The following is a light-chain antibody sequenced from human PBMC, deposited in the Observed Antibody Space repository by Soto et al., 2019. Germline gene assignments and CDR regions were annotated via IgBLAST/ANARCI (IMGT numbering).Light chain of an antibody. CDR3: SSCTGSTTLV. CDR1: SSDIGGYKY. Sequence: QSALTQPASVSGSPGQSITISCTGSSSDIGGYKYVSWYQQHPGEAPRLLIYEVSNRPSGISSRFSGSKSGNTASLTIFGLQAEDAADYYCSSCTGSTTLVFGNGTKVT. CDR2: EVS. V-gene: IGLV2-14*01. J-gene: IGLJ1*01.